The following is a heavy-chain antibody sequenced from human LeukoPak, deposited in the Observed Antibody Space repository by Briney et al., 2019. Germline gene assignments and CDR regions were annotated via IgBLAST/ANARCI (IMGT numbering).Heavy chain of an antibody. CDR1: GFTFDDYA. D-gene: IGHD4-17*01. Sequence: GRSLRLSCAASGFTFDDYAMHWVRQAPGKGLEWVSGISWNSGNIGYADSVKGRFTISRDNAKNSLYLQMNSLRAEDMALYYCGKDINGDSGSGFDFWGQGTLVTLSS. CDR2: ISWNSGNI. V-gene: IGHV3-9*03. CDR3: GKDINGDSGSGFDF. J-gene: IGHJ4*02.